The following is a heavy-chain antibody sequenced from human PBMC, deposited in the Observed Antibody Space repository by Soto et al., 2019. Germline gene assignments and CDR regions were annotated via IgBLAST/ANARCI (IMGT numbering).Heavy chain of an antibody. J-gene: IGHJ6*02. Sequence: GGSLRLSCAASGFTFSGYGMHWVRQAPGTGLEWVAVIWYDGSNKYYADSVQGRFTISRDNSKNTLYLQMNSLRAEDTAVYYCARGEVPPYCSSTSCSYGMDVWGQGTTVTVSS. CDR1: GFTFSGYG. V-gene: IGHV3-33*01. CDR2: IWYDGSNK. CDR3: ARGEVPPYCSSTSCSYGMDV. D-gene: IGHD2-2*01.